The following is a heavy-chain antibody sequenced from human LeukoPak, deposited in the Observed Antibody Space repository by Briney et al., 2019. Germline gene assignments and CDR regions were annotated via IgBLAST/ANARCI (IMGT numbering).Heavy chain of an antibody. Sequence: GXSLRLSCAASGFIFSSYGMHWVRQAPGKGLEWVAFIRYDGSDKYYSDSVKGRFTISRDNSKNTLHLQMNSLRPEDTAVYYCAKDPGEYCSNTSCWGQGTLVTVSS. D-gene: IGHD2-2*01. V-gene: IGHV3-30*02. CDR1: GFIFSSYG. J-gene: IGHJ4*02. CDR2: IRYDGSDK. CDR3: AKDPGEYCSNTSC.